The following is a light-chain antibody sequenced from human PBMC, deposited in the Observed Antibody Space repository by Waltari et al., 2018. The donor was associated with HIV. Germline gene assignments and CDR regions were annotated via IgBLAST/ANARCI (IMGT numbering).Light chain of an antibody. V-gene: IGLV2-14*01. CDR3: SSYASSSTPYV. J-gene: IGLJ1*01. CDR2: EVS. Sequence: QSALTQTASVSGSPGQSITISCTGTSSDVGGYNYVSWYQQHPGKAPKLMIYEVSNRPSGVSNRFSGSKSGNTASLTISGRRAEDEADYYCSSYASSSTPYVFGTGTKVTVL. CDR1: SSDVGGYNY.